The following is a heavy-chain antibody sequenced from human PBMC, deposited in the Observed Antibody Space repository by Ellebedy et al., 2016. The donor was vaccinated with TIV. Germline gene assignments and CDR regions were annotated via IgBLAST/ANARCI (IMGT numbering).Heavy chain of an antibody. CDR2: IWSDGNNG. CDR3: AKSRDGHNHGLAS. J-gene: IGHJ4*02. Sequence: GESLKISCAASGFALSSYGMHWVRQAPGKGLEWVGVIWSDGNNGNQADSVRGRFIVSRDSSKNTLYLQMNSLRDEDTAVYYCAKSRDGHNHGLASWGQGTLVTVSS. CDR1: GFALSSYG. D-gene: IGHD5-24*01. V-gene: IGHV3-33*06.